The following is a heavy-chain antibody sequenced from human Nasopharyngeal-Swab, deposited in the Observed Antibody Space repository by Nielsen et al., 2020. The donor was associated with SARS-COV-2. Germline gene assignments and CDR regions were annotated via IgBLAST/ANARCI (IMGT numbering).Heavy chain of an antibody. CDR2: INAGNGNT. Sequence: WVRQAPGQRLEWMGWINAGNGNTKYSQKFQGRVTITRDTSASTAYMELSSLRSEDTAVCYCARDPTVTTDYYYYYYMDVWGKGTTVTVSS. J-gene: IGHJ6*03. V-gene: IGHV1-3*01. D-gene: IGHD4-17*01. CDR3: ARDPTVTTDYYYYYYMDV.